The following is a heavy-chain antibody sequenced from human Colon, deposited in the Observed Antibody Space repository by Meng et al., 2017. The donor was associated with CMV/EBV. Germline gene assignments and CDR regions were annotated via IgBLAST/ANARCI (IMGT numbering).Heavy chain of an antibody. V-gene: IGHV3-20*03. CDR1: FVLEDFD. CDR2: AKWNGDKA. CDR3: ARGDCDGGGCVKLWVFDY. Sequence: FVLEDFDISWVRLIPAKGLEWVSGAKWNGDKAGYADSVEGRFTVSRDNGKKSLYLQMSNLRAEDTAVYYCARGDCDGGGCVKLWVFDYWGLGTLVTVSS. J-gene: IGHJ4*02. D-gene: IGHD2-21*01.